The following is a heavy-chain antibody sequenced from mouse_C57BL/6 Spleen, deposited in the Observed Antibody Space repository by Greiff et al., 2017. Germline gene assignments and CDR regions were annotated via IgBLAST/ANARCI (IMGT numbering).Heavy chain of an antibody. V-gene: IGHV1-42*01. CDR1: GYSFTGYY. CDR3: ARSGSSWGAMDY. Sequence: VQLKQSGPELVKPGASVKISCKASGYSFTGYYMNWVKQSPEKSLEWIGEINPSTGGTTYNQKFKAKATLTVDKSSSTAYMQLKSLTSEDSAVYYCARSGSSWGAMDYWGQGTSVTVSS. CDR2: INPSTGGT. J-gene: IGHJ4*01. D-gene: IGHD1-1*01.